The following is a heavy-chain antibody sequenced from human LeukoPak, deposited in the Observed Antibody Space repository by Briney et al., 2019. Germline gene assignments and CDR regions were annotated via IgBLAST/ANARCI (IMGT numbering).Heavy chain of an antibody. CDR1: GFLVSSKY. Sequence: GGSLRLSCAASGFLVSSKYMSWVRQAPGKGLEWVSVIYSGGSTYYADSVKGRFTISRDNSKNTVYLQMNSLRAEDTAVYYCAKLMVRGTSFDYWGQGTLVTVSS. CDR2: IYSGGST. CDR3: AKLMVRGTSFDY. D-gene: IGHD3-10*01. J-gene: IGHJ4*02. V-gene: IGHV3-66*01.